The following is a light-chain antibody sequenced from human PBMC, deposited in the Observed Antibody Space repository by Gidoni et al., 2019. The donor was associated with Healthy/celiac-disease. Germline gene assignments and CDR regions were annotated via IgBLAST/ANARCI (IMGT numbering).Light chain of an antibody. CDR3: QQYDNLPPG. V-gene: IGKV1-33*01. Sequence: DIQMTQSPSSLSASVGDRVTITCQASQDISNYLNWYQQKPGKAPKLLIYDASNLETGVPSRFSGSGSGTDFTFTISSLQPEDIATYCCQQYDNLPPGFGGGTKVEIK. CDR2: DAS. J-gene: IGKJ4*01. CDR1: QDISNY.